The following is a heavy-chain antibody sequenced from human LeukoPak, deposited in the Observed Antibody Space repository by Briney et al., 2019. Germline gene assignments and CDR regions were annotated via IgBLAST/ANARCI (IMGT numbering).Heavy chain of an antibody. CDR1: GGSLSSGGYY. J-gene: IGHJ5*02. V-gene: IGHV4-31*03. CDR2: IYYSGST. D-gene: IGHD3-3*01. Sequence: PSQTLSLTCTVSGGSLSSGGYYWSWIRQHPGKGLEWIGYIYYSGSTYYNPSLKSRVTISVDTSKNQFSLKLSSVTAADTAVYYCARASDFWSGHNWFDPWGQGTLVTVSS. CDR3: ARASDFWSGHNWFDP.